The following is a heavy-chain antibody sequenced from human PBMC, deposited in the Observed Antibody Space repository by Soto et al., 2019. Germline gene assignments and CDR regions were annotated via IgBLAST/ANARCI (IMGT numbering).Heavy chain of an antibody. J-gene: IGHJ6*03. D-gene: IGHD3-3*01. CDR1: GFTFSSYA. V-gene: IGHV3-23*01. CDR2: ISGSGGST. Sequence: GGSLRLSCAASGFTFSSYAMSWVRQAPGKGLEWVSAISGSGGSTYYADSVKGRFTISRDNSKNTLYLQMNSLRAEDTAVYYCAKVVTIFGVVLYYMDVWGKGTTVTVSS. CDR3: AKVVTIFGVVLYYMDV.